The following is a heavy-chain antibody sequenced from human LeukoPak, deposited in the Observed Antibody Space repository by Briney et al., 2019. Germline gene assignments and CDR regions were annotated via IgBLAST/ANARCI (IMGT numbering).Heavy chain of an antibody. J-gene: IGHJ4*02. CDR1: GFSLNTRGMC. CDR2: IDWDDDK. Sequence: ESGPTLVNPTQTLTLTCTFSGFSLNTRGMCMSWNRQPAGKALEWLARIDWDDDKYYSTSLKTRLTISKDTSKNQVVLTMTNMDPVDTATYYCARINVPSSSLDYWGQGTLVTVSS. D-gene: IGHD6-6*01. V-gene: IGHV2-70*11. CDR3: ARINVPSSSLDY.